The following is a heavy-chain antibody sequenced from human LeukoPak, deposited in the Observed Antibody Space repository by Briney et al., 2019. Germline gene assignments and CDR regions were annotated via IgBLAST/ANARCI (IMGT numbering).Heavy chain of an antibody. D-gene: IGHD2-15*01. Sequence: GSLRLSCAASGFTFSSYAMGWVRQAPGKGLEWVSAISGSGGNTYYADSVKGRFTTSRDNSKNTLYLQMNSLRAEDTAVYYCALTRLYYYYYMDVWGKGTTVTVSS. CDR2: ISGSGGNT. V-gene: IGHV3-23*01. CDR1: GFTFSSYA. CDR3: ALTRLYYYYYMDV. J-gene: IGHJ6*03.